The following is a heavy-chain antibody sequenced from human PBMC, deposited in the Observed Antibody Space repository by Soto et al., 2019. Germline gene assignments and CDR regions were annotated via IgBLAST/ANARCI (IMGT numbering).Heavy chain of an antibody. J-gene: IGHJ5*02. CDR3: ARVPYYYDSSGYYGGFDP. CDR1: GYTFTSYG. CDR2: ISAYNGNT. D-gene: IGHD3-22*01. V-gene: IGHV1-18*01. Sequence: ASVKVSCKASGYTFTSYGISWVRQAPGQGLEWMGWISAYNGNTNYAQKLQGRVTMTTDTSTSTAYMELRSLRSDDTAVYYCARVPYYYDSSGYYGGFDPWGQGTLVTVSS.